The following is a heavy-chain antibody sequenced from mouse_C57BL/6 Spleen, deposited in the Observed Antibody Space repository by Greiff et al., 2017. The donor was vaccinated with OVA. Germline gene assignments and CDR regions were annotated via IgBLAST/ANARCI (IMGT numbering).Heavy chain of an antibody. CDR1: GFNIKDDY. Sequence: VQLQQSGAELVRPGASVTLSCTASGFNIKDDYMHWVKQRPEQGLEWIGWIDPENGDTEYASKFQGQATITADTSSNTAYLQLSSLTSEDTAVYYCTTSGDFDYWGQGTTLKVSS. V-gene: IGHV14-4*01. CDR2: IDPENGDT. J-gene: IGHJ2*01. CDR3: TTSGDFDY.